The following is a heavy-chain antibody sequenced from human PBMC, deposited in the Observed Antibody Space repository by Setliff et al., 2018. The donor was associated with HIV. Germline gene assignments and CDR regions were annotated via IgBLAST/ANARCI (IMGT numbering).Heavy chain of an antibody. CDR1: GYTFTSYD. CDR2: MNPNSGNT. D-gene: IGHD4-4*01. J-gene: IGHJ6*03. Sequence: AASVKISCKASGYTFTSYDINWVRQATGQGLEWMGWMNPNSGNTGYAQKFQGRVTITRDTSISTAYMELSSLRSEDTAVYYCARGRKYLTTVTTSYFYYMDVWGKGTTVTVS. V-gene: IGHV1-8*03. CDR3: ARGRKYLTTVTTSYFYYMDV.